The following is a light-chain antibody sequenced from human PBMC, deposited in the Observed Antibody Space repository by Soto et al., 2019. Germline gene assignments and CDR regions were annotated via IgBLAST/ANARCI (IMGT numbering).Light chain of an antibody. J-gene: IGKJ1*01. V-gene: IGKV1-39*01. CDR1: QSISSY. CDR2: SVF. CDR3: QQSYSAPRT. Sequence: DIQMTQSPSSLSASVGDRVTITCRASQSISSYLNWYQQKPGKAPKLLIYSVFSLQSGVPSRFSGSGSGTDFTLTISSLQPEDFATYYCQQSYSAPRTLGQGTKVDIK.